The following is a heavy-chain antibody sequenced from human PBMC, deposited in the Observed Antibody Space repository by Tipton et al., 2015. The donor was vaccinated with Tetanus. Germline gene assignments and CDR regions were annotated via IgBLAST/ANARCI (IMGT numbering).Heavy chain of an antibody. CDR1: GGSFSGYY. V-gene: IGHV4-34*01. Sequence: TLSLTCAVYGGSFSGYYWSWIRQPPGKGLEWIGEINHSGSTNYNPSLKSRVTISVDTPKNQFSLKLSSVTAADTAVYYCARGDSSGGRGYYGMDVWGQGTTVTVSS. CDR3: ARGDSSGGRGYYGMDV. CDR2: INHSGST. J-gene: IGHJ6*02. D-gene: IGHD3-22*01.